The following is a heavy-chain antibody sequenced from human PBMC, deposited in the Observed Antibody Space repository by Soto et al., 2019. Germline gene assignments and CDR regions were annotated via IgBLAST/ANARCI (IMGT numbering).Heavy chain of an antibody. Sequence: SETLSLTCTVSGGSISSYYWSWIRQPPGKGLEWIGYIYYSGSTNYNPSLKSRVTISVDTPKNQFSLKLSSVTAADTAVYYCARRNCSGGSRYSGNWFDPWGQGTLVTVSS. J-gene: IGHJ5*02. V-gene: IGHV4-59*01. CDR3: ARRNCSGGSRYSGNWFDP. CDR2: IYYSGST. CDR1: GGSISSYY. D-gene: IGHD2-15*01.